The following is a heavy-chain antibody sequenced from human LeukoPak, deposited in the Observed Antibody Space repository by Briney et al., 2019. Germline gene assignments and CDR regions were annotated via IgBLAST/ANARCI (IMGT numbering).Heavy chain of an antibody. J-gene: IGHJ5*02. CDR1: VFIFSDHS. CDR3: ARDPSSGWYLKGWFGP. D-gene: IGHD6-19*01. V-gene: IGHV3-48*01. CDR2: ISSGGTTI. Sequence: GGSLRLSCAASVFIFSDHSMHWVRQAPGKGLEWVSYISSGGTTIYYADSVKGRFTISRDNAKNSLSLQMSGPRAEETAVYYCARDPSSGWYLKGWFGPWGQGALVTVSS.